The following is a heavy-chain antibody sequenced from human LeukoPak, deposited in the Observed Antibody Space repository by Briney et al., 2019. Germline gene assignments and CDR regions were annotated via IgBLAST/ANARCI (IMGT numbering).Heavy chain of an antibody. Sequence: GESLQISCKGSGYSFTSCWISWVRQMPGKGLEWMGIIYPGDSDTRYSPSFQGQVTISADKSISTAYLQWSSLKASDTAMYYCARPKKDKGYDAFDIWGQGTMVTVSS. CDR2: IYPGDSDT. CDR3: ARPKKDKGYDAFDI. V-gene: IGHV5-51*01. D-gene: IGHD6-13*01. CDR1: GYSFTSCW. J-gene: IGHJ3*02.